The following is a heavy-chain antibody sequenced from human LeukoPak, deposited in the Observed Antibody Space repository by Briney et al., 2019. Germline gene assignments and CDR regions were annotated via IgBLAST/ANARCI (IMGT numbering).Heavy chain of an antibody. D-gene: IGHD3-22*01. CDR2: ISAYNGNT. CDR3: ASVGYDSSGYYLRNWFDP. J-gene: IGHJ5*02. V-gene: IGHV1-18*01. CDR1: GYTFTSYG. Sequence: GASVKVSCKASGYTFTSYGISWVRQAPGQGLEWMGWISAYNGNTNYAQKFQGRVTITADESTSTAYMELSSLRSEDTAVYYCASVGYDSSGYYLRNWFDPWGQGTLVTVSS.